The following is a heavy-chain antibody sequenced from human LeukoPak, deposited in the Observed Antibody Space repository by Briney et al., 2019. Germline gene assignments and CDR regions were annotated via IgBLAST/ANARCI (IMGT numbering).Heavy chain of an antibody. CDR1: GGSISSYY. D-gene: IGHD2-2*02. CDR2: IYYSGST. Sequence: SETLSLTCTVSGGSISSYYWSWIRQPPGKGLEWIGYIYYSGSTNYNPSLKSRVTISVDTSKNRFSLKLSSVTAADTAVYYCARLYGAYFDYWGQGTLVTVSS. J-gene: IGHJ4*02. V-gene: IGHV4-59*01. CDR3: ARLYGAYFDY.